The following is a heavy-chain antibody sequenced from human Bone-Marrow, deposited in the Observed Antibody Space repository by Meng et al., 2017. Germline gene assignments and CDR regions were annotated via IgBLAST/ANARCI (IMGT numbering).Heavy chain of an antibody. D-gene: IGHD3-22*01. CDR1: GYTFTGYY. CDR3: ARDRAYYYDSSGYSRFLDY. CDR2: INPNSGGT. V-gene: IGHV1-2*02. Sequence: SVKVSCKASGYTFTGYYMHWVRQAPGQGLEWMGWINPNSGGTNYAQKFQGRVTMTRDTSISTAYMELSRLRSDDTAVYYCARDRAYYYDSSGYSRFLDYWGQGTLVTVSS. J-gene: IGHJ4*02.